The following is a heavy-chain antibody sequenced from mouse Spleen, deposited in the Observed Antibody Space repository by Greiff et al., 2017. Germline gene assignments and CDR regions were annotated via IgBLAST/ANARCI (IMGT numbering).Heavy chain of an antibody. CDR3: ARDYRYEFPWFAY. CDR2: ISSGSSTI. CDR1: GFTFSDYG. D-gene: IGHD2-14*01. J-gene: IGHJ3*01. V-gene: IGHV5-17*01. Sequence: EVQRVESGGGLVKPGGSLKLSCAASGFTFSDYGMHWVRQAPEKGLEWVAYISSGSSTIYYADTVKGRFTISRDNAKNTLFLQMTSLRSEDTAMYYCARDYRYEFPWFAYWGQGTLVTVSA.